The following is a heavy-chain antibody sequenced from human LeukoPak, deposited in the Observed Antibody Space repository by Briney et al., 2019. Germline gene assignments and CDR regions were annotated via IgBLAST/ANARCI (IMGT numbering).Heavy chain of an antibody. J-gene: IGHJ6*02. Sequence: GGSLRLSCAASGFTFSSYAMSWVRQAPGKGLEWVSAISGSGGSTYYADSVKGRFTISRDNSKNTLYLLMNSLRAEDTAVYYCARARYCSSTSCFNYYYYGMDVWGQGTTVTVSS. CDR1: GFTFSSYA. CDR3: ARARYCSSTSCFNYYYYGMDV. V-gene: IGHV3-23*01. CDR2: ISGSGGST. D-gene: IGHD2-2*01.